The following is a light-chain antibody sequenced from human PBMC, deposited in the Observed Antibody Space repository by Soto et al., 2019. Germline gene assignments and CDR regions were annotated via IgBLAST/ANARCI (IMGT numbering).Light chain of an antibody. CDR1: SSDAGGYNY. J-gene: IGLJ2*01. CDR2: DVS. V-gene: IGLV2-14*01. Sequence: QSALTQPASVSGSPGQSITISCTGTSSDAGGYNYVSWYQQHPGKAPKLMIYDVSNRPSGVSNRFSGSKSGNTASLTISGLPAEDGADYYCSSYTSSSTVVFGGGTKLTV. CDR3: SSYTSSSTVV.